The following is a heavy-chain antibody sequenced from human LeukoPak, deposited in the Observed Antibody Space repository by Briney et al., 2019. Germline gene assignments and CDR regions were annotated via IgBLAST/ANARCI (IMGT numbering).Heavy chain of an antibody. D-gene: IGHD2-8*01. V-gene: IGHV1-18*01. CDR1: GYTFTSYG. CDR3: ARGGLAGYCTNGVCYRYNWFDP. Sequence: ASVKVSCKASGYTFTSYGISWVRQAPGQGLEWMGWIGAYNGNTNYAQKLQGRVTMTTDTSTSTAYMELRSLRSDDTAVYYCARGGLAGYCTNGVCYRYNWFDPWGQGTLVTVSS. J-gene: IGHJ5*02. CDR2: IGAYNGNT.